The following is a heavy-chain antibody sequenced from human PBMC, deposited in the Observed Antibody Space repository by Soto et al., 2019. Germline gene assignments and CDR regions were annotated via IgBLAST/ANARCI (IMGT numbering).Heavy chain of an antibody. CDR3: ARVPPWGNSAGDYYIQHYDS. V-gene: IGHV1-3*01. CDR2: INGGSGNT. CDR1: GFTFTSYA. J-gene: IGHJ4*02. D-gene: IGHD3-10*01. Sequence: QVQLVQSGAEVKRPGASVKVSCKSSGFTFTSYAIHWVRQAPGQRLQWMGWINGGSGNTKYSQDFQGRVTFTRDTFATTAYMEGSSLRSEDTAVYYCARVPPWGNSAGDYYIQHYDSWGQGTLVTVSS.